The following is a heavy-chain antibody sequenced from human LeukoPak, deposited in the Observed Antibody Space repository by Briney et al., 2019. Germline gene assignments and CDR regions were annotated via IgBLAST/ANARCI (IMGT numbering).Heavy chain of an antibody. J-gene: IGHJ4*02. V-gene: IGHV4-59*08. D-gene: IGHD4-23*01. CDR3: ARQDTTVALWYFDY. CDR2: IYYSGST. Sequence: PSETLSLTCTVSGGSISSYYWSWIRQPAGKGLEWIGRIYYSGSTNYNPSLKSRVTISVDTSKNQFSLKLSSVTAADTAVYYCARQDTTVALWYFDYWGQGTLVTVSS. CDR1: GGSISSYY.